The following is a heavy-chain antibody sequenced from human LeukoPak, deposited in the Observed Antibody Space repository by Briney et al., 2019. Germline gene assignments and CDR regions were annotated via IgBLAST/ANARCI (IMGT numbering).Heavy chain of an antibody. V-gene: IGHV4-39*01. J-gene: IGHJ5*02. D-gene: IGHD6-25*01. CDR1: GGSPSSSSYY. CDR2: IYYSGST. CDR3: ARGAKRLGNNWFDP. Sequence: PSETLSLTRTVSGGSPSSSSYYWGWIRQPPGKGLEWIGSIYYSGSTYYNPSLKSRVTISVDTSKNQFSLKLSSVTAADTAVYYCARGAKRLGNNWFDPWGQGTLVTVSS.